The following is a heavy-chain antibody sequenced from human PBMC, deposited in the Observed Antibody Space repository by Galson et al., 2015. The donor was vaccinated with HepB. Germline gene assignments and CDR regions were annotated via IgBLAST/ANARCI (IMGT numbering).Heavy chain of an antibody. Sequence: SLRLSCAASGFTFDDYAMHWVRQVPGKGLEWVSGLSWNSGIIGYADSVKGRFTVSRDNAKNSLYLQMNSLRAEDTAMYYCAKDIKRGDGDYGGNTFDSWGQGTLVTVSS. CDR3: AKDIKRGDGDYGGNTFDS. V-gene: IGHV3-9*01. D-gene: IGHD4-23*01. CDR1: GFTFDDYA. CDR2: LSWNSGII. J-gene: IGHJ4*01.